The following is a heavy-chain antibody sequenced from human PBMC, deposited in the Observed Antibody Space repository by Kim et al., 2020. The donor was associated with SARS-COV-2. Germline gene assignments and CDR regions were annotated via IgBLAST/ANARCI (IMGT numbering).Heavy chain of an antibody. CDR2: ISYDGSNK. Sequence: GGSLRLSCAASGFTFSSYGMHWVRQAPGKGLEWVAVISYDGSNKYYADSVKGRFTISRDNSKNTLYLQMNSLRAEDTAVYYCAKESSVGVVVTAMGDYWGQGTLVTVSS. J-gene: IGHJ4*02. CDR1: GFTFSSYG. D-gene: IGHD2-21*02. CDR3: AKESSVGVVVTAMGDY. V-gene: IGHV3-30*18.